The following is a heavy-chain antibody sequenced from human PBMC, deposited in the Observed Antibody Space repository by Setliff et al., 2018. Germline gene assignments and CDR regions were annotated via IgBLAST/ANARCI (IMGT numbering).Heavy chain of an antibody. J-gene: IGHJ3*02. Sequence: GGSLRLSCAASGFTFSSYWMSWVRQAPGKGLEWVANIKQDGSDKYYVDSVKGRFTISRDNAKNSLSLQMNILRAEDTAVYYCVRARTTDYDFWSGLNAFDIWGQGTMVTVSS. CDR3: VRARTTDYDFWSGLNAFDI. V-gene: IGHV3-7*03. CDR1: GFTFSSYW. D-gene: IGHD3-3*01. CDR2: IKQDGSDK.